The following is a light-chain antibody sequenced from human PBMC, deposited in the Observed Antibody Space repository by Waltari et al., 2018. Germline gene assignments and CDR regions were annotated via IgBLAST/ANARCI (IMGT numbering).Light chain of an antibody. CDR3: QSYDSSLSGSRDVI. V-gene: IGLV1-40*01. Sequence: QSVLTHPPSVSGAPGQRVTISCTGSSSNIGAGYDVHWYQQLPGRAPKLLIFDYTNRPSGVPDRFSGSKSGSSASLAITGLQPEDEADYYCQSYDSSLSGSRDVIFGGGTKLTVL. J-gene: IGLJ2*01. CDR2: DYT. CDR1: SSNIGAGYD.